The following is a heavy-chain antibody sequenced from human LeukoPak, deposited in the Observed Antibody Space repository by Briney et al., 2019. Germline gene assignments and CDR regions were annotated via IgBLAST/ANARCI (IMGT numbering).Heavy chain of an antibody. CDR1: GFSFSSYW. J-gene: IGHJ4*02. CDR3: AKDSGFGELLYYFDY. CDR2: IKQDGTEK. V-gene: IGHV3-7*03. Sequence: PGGSLRLSCAASGFSFSSYWMSWIRQAPGKGPEWVASIKQDGTEKFYVDSLKGRFTISKDNAKNSLYLQMNSLRAEDMALYYCAKDSGFGELLYYFDYWGQGTLVTVSS. D-gene: IGHD3-10*01.